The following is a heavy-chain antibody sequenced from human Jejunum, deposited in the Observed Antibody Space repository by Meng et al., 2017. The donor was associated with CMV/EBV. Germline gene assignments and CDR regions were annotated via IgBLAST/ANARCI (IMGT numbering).Heavy chain of an antibody. J-gene: IGHJ5*02. CDR2: IYYSGST. CDR3: ARGQRSYSGSYPEWFDP. V-gene: IGHV4-30-4*08. CDR1: VGSISSGAYY. D-gene: IGHD1-26*01. Sequence: GPLTEAGPGLVQPYQTQSPTCLVPVGSISSGAYYWSWIRQPPGKGLEWIGCIYYSGSTYYNPSLKGRVTISVDTSKNQFSLNLSSVTAADTAVYYCARGQRSYSGSYPEWFDPWGQGTLVTVSS.